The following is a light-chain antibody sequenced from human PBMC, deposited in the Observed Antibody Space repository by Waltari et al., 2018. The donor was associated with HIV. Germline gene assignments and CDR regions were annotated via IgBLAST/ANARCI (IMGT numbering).Light chain of an antibody. CDR3: QQYANVPWT. CDR1: RDISNH. CDR2: NAS. V-gene: IGKV1-33*01. Sequence: DIQMTQSPSSLSASVGDRVTITCQASRDISNHLNWYQQKPGTAPQLLIYNASNVDTGIPSRFSGSGSGTDFTFTISSLQPEDSAIYSCQQYANVPWTFGQGTRVEIK. J-gene: IGKJ1*01.